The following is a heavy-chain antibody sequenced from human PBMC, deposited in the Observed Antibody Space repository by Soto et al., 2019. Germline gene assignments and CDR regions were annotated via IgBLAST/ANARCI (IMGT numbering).Heavy chain of an antibody. V-gene: IGHV5-51*01. CDR1: GYSFPGFW. J-gene: IGHJ4*02. Sequence: PGESLKISCGASGYSFPGFWIGWVRQMPGKGLEWMGIIFPADSETRYSPSFQGQVTISADKSASTAYLEWGSLRASDTAIYYCARRGAGYNYDYWGQGTLVTVSS. CDR3: ARRGAGYNYDY. CDR2: IFPADSET. D-gene: IGHD5-12*01.